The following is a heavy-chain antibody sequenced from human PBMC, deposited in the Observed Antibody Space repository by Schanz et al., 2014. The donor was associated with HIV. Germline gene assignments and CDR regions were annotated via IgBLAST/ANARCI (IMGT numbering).Heavy chain of an antibody. Sequence: DVQLVESGGGLIQPGESLRLSCVASGFTFGTKWMYWVRQGPGKGLAWVSYITPDGSVTYADSVKGRFTTSRDSSKNTLFLQMNSLRVEDTALYYCAKDLNRYNVHTTLVTPPVGYGMDVWGQGTTVTVSS. J-gene: IGHJ6*02. CDR3: AKDLNRYNVHTTLVTPPVGYGMDV. D-gene: IGHD5-18*01. CDR1: GFTFGTKW. V-gene: IGHV3-74*01. CDR2: ITPDGSVT.